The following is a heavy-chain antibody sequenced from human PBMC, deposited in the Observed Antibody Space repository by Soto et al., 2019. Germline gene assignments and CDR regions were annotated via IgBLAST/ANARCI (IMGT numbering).Heavy chain of an antibody. CDR1: GFTFSNYA. CDR3: TKGSFEYQVLCWFDS. D-gene: IGHD3-3*02. Sequence: GGSLRLSCAASGFTFSNYAMSWVRQAPGKGLEWVSTISNSGGNTYYADSVKGRFSISRDNSKNTLYLQMSSLRAEDAALYYCTKGSFEYQVLCWFDSRGQGTLVTVSS. CDR2: ISNSGGNT. J-gene: IGHJ5*01. V-gene: IGHV3-23*01.